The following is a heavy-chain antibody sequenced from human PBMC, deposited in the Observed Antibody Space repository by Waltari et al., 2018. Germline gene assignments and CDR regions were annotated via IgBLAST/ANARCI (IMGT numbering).Heavy chain of an antibody. Sequence: QVQLMESGGGVVHPGRSLRLSCAASGVTFRSSAMNWVRQAPGKGLEWVAVISSDGNTKKYADSLKGRFTISRDNSKNTLYLQMDSLRPEDTALYYCASLRISIFGVVYYFDSWGQGALVTVSS. J-gene: IGHJ4*02. CDR3: ASLRISIFGVVYYFDS. CDR1: GVTFRSSA. V-gene: IGHV3-30*04. D-gene: IGHD3-3*01. CDR2: ISSDGNTK.